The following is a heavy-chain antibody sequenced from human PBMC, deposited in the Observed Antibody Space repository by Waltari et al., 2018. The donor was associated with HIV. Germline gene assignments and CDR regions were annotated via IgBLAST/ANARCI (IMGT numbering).Heavy chain of an antibody. CDR1: GVSITNTY. J-gene: IGHJ6*02. CDR3: ARLNRLVPIAHYYYHSMDV. V-gene: IGHV4-59*01. D-gene: IGHD1-26*01. CDR2: VHDSGST. Sequence: QVQLQESGPGLVKPSETLSLTCTVPGVSITNTYWSWIRRPPGKGLEWIGYVHDSGSTNYNPSLKSRATISVDTSKNQFSLSLNSATSADTAVYYCARLNRLVPIAHYYYHSMDVWGQGTTVTVSS.